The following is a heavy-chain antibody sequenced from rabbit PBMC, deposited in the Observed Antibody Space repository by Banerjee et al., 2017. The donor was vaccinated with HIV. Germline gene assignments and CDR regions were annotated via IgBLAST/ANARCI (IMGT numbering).Heavy chain of an antibody. CDR1: GFSFSNKYV. CDR2: IYTGTSGST. D-gene: IGHD4-1*01. J-gene: IGHJ4*01. CDR3: ARDLAGVIGWNFGL. Sequence: QEQLEESGGDLVKPEGSLTLTCTASGFSFSNKYVMCWVRQAPEKGLELIACIYTGTSGSTWYANWAKGRFTISKTSSTTVTLQMTGLTAADTATYFCARDLAGVIGWNFGLWGPGTLVTVS. V-gene: IGHV1S45*01.